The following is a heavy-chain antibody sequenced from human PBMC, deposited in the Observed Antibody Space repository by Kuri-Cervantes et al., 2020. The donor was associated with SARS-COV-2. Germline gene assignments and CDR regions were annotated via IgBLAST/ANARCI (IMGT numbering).Heavy chain of an antibody. CDR2: INHSGST. Sequence: SETLSFTFAVQGGSFSGYYWSWIRQPPGKGLEWIGEINHSGSTNYNPSIKSRVTISVDTSRNQFSLKLSSVTAADTAVYYCARQMMSSITIFGVVITRNWFDPWGQGNRV. CDR1: GGSFSGYY. J-gene: IGHJ5*02. D-gene: IGHD3-3*01. CDR3: ARQMMSSITIFGVVITRNWFDP. V-gene: IGHV4-34*01.